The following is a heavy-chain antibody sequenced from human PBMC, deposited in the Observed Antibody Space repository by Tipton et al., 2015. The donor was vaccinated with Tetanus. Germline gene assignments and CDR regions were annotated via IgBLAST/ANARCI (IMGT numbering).Heavy chain of an antibody. D-gene: IGHD3-9*01. CDR2: IYYSGNT. Sequence: LSLTCTVSGGSISSGGYYWNWIRQHPGKGLEWIGYIYYSGNTYYNPSLKSRVTISVDTSKNQFSLKLSSVTAADTAVYYCASLGRYFDSGPGYWGQGTLVTVSS. CDR3: ASLGRYFDSGPGY. V-gene: IGHV4-31*03. J-gene: IGHJ4*02. CDR1: GGSISSGGYY.